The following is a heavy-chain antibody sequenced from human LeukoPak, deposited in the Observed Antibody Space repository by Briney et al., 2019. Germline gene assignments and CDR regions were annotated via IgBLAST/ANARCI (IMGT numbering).Heavy chain of an antibody. CDR3: ARKNDYGDFHFDY. CDR2: IKQDGSEK. J-gene: IGHJ4*02. CDR1: GFTFSKYW. D-gene: IGHD4-17*01. V-gene: IGHV3-7*04. Sequence: PGGSLTLSCAASGFTFSKYWMTWVRQAPGKGLEWVANIKQDGSEKNSVDSVKGRFTISRDNAKNSLYLQMNSLRAEDTAVYYCARKNDYGDFHFDYWGQGTLVTVSS.